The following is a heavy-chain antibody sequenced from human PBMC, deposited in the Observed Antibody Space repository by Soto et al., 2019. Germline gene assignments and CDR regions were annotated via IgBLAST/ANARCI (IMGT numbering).Heavy chain of an antibody. CDR2: ISGSGGST. V-gene: IGHV3-23*01. CDR1: GFTFSSYA. J-gene: IGHJ6*03. CDR3: AKHRYYYDSSGYHFMDV. D-gene: IGHD3-22*01. Sequence: GGSLRLSCAASGFTFSSYAMSWVRQAPGKGLEWVSAISGSGGSTYYADSVKGRFTISRDNSKSTLYLQMNSLRAEDTAVYYCAKHRYYYDSSGYHFMDVWGQGTTVTVSS.